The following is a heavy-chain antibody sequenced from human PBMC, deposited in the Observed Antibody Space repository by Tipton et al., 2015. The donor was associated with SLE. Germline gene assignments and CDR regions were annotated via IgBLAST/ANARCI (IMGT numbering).Heavy chain of an antibody. D-gene: IGHD1-26*01. Sequence: QSGAEVKKPGSSVKVSCKASGGTFSSYAISWVRQAPGQGLEWMGWISAYNGNTNYAQKLQGRVTMTTDTSTSTAYMELRSLRSDDTAVYYCARGGSYPKHDAFDIWGQGTVVTVSS. CDR1: GGTFSSYA. V-gene: IGHV1-18*01. CDR2: ISAYNGNT. CDR3: ARGGSYPKHDAFDI. J-gene: IGHJ3*02.